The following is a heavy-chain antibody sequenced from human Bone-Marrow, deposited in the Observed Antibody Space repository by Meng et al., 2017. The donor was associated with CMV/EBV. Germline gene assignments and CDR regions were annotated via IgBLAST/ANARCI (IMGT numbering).Heavy chain of an antibody. Sequence: GESLKIYCAASGFTFSDYYMSWIRQAPGKGLEWVSSISSSSSYIYYADSVKGRFTISRDNAKNSLYLQMNSLRAEDTAVYYCARDFTFHYGGAFDIWGQGTMVTVSS. V-gene: IGHV3-11*06. CDR1: GFTFSDYY. D-gene: IGHD3-16*01. J-gene: IGHJ3*02. CDR2: ISSSSSYI. CDR3: ARDFTFHYGGAFDI.